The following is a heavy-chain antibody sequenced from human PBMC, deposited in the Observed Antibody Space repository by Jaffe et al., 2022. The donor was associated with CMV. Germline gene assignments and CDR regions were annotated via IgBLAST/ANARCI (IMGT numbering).Heavy chain of an antibody. CDR1: GYRFPSYW. J-gene: IGHJ6*03. Sequence: EVQLVQSGAEVKKPGESLRISCKDSGYRFPSYWITWVRQMPGKGLEWMGKIDPSDSYPNYSPSFQGHVTISADKSTRTAYLQWSSLKASDTAMYYCARQILDSNYYYYYMDVWGKGTSVTVSS. CDR2: IDPSDSYP. V-gene: IGHV5-10-1*03. CDR3: ARQILDSNYYYYYMDV. D-gene: IGHD1-1*01.